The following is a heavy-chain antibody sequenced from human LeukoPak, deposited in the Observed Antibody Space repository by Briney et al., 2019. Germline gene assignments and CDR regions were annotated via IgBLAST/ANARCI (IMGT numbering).Heavy chain of an antibody. Sequence: ASAKVSCKASVYTFTSYDINWVRQATGQGLEWMGWMNPNSGNTGYAQKFQGRVTITRNTSISTAYMELSSLRSEDTAVYYCARRIAASGTPLGCWGQGTLLTVSS. J-gene: IGHJ4*02. CDR2: MNPNSGNT. CDR1: VYTFTSYD. V-gene: IGHV1-8*03. CDR3: ARRIAASGTPLGC. D-gene: IGHD6-6*01.